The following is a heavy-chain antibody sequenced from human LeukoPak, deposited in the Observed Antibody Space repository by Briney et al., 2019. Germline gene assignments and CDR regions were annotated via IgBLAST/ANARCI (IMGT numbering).Heavy chain of an antibody. D-gene: IGHD2-21*02. Sequence: SETLSLTCTVSGGSISSYYWSWIRQPPGKGLEWIGHIYYSGSTNYNPSLKSRVTISVETSKNQFSLKLTSVTAADTAVYYCARGGAYCGGDCYTPWGQGTLVTVSS. V-gene: IGHV4-59*01. CDR1: GGSISSYY. CDR3: ARGGAYCGGDCYTP. J-gene: IGHJ5*02. CDR2: IYYSGST.